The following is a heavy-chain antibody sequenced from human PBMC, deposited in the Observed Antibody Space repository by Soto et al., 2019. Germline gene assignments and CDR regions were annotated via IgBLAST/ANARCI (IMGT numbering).Heavy chain of an antibody. V-gene: IGHV1-18*01. Sequence: QVPLVQSGAEVKKPGASVKVSCKASGYTFTSYGISWVRQAPGQGLEWMGWISAYNGNTNYAQKLQGRVTMTTDTSTSIAYLELRSVRSDDTAGYYCARDGQQLVHYFYSYSMDVWGQGTTVTVSS. CDR3: ARDGQQLVHYFYSYSMDV. D-gene: IGHD6-13*01. J-gene: IGHJ6*02. CDR2: ISAYNGNT. CDR1: GYTFTSYG.